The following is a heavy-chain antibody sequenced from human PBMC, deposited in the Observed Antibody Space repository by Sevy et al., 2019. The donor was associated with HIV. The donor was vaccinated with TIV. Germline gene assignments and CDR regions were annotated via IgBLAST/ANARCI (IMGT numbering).Heavy chain of an antibody. J-gene: IGHJ3*01. CDR2: IKQAGSAK. D-gene: IGHD1-26*01. V-gene: IGHV3-7*01. CDR3: EKTSYSGFHAVDR. Sequence: GGSLRLSCAASGFTFTNYWMSWVRQAPGKGLEWVANIKQAGSAKYYVDSVKGRFTISRDNAKNSLYLPMNSLRAEDTAVYYCEKTSYSGFHAVDRWGQGTLVTVSS. CDR1: GFTFTNYW.